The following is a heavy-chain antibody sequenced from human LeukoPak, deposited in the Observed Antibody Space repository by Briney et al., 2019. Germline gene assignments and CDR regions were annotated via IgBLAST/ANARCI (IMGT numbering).Heavy chain of an antibody. V-gene: IGHV3-23*01. D-gene: IGHD2-8*02. J-gene: IGHJ4*02. CDR1: GFTFSTYG. Sequence: PGGSLRLSCAASGFTFSTYGMSWVRQAPGRGREWVSPISGNGGSAYYTDPVRGRFTISKDNSKITLYLQRNSLRAEDTAVYYCAKGLAWSFDYWGQGTLVTVSS. CDR2: ISGNGGSA. CDR3: AKGLAWSFDY.